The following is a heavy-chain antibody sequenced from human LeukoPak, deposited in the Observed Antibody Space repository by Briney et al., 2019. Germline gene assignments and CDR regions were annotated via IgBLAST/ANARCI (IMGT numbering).Heavy chain of an antibody. CDR3: ARGGGYYAIDY. V-gene: IGHV3-74*01. D-gene: IGHD1-26*01. CDR1: GFSLSNYW. CDR2: ISGDEIWA. J-gene: IGHJ4*02. Sequence: GGSLRLSCAASGFSLSNYWMHWVRQTPGKGLVWVSRISGDEIWASYADSVKGRFTISRDNSKNTLYLQMNSLRAEDTAVYYCARGGGYYAIDYWGQGTLVTVSS.